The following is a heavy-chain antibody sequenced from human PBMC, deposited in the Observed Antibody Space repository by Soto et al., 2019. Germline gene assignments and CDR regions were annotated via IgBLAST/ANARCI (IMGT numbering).Heavy chain of an antibody. J-gene: IGHJ5*02. CDR1: GDSIRSADYY. CDR2: IYNTGNT. CDR3: ARGGFWSGTVWFDP. Sequence: SETLSLTCTVSGDSIRSADYYWSWIRQPPGKGLEWIGYIYNTGNTFYSPSLASRVTISLDTSKNQFSLKLSSVTAGDTAVYYCARGGFWSGTVWFDPWGQGTLVTVSS. D-gene: IGHD3-3*01. V-gene: IGHV4-30-4*01.